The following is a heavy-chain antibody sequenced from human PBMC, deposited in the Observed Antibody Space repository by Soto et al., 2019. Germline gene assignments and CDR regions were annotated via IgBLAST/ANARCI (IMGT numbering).Heavy chain of an antibody. CDR3: ARGQRFSDWFDP. CDR1: GGTSSGYY. CDR2: IYSSGNT. D-gene: IGHD3-3*01. J-gene: IGHJ5*02. Sequence: SETLSLTCSVSGGTSSGYYWTWIRQPAGKGLEWIGRIYSSGNTKYNPSLQSRVTMSLDTSNNQFSLRLTSVTAADTAVYYCARGQRFSDWFDPWGQGTLVTVS. V-gene: IGHV4-4*07.